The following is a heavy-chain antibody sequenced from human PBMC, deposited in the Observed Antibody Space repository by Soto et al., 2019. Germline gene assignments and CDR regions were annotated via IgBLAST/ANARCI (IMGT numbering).Heavy chain of an antibody. CDR2: ISADGSDK. CDR1: EFTFSNFG. D-gene: IGHD3-3*01. J-gene: IGHJ4*02. V-gene: IGHV3-30*18. Sequence: QVQLVESGGGVVQPGRSLRLSCAASEFTFSNFGMHWVRQAPGKGVEWVAAISADGSDKYFSGSVKGRFTISRDNSKNTLFLQMNSLRVEDTAVYYCVKGSDVARQELDYWGQGTLVTVSS. CDR3: VKGSDVARQELDY.